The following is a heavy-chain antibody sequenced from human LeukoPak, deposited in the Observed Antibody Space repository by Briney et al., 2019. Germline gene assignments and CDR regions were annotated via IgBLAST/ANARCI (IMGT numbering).Heavy chain of an antibody. CDR2: ISAYNGDT. V-gene: IGHV1-18*01. D-gene: IGHD2-21*02. Sequence: GASVKVSCKASGYTFTSYGISWVRQVPGQGLELVGWISAYNGDTNFAQRLHDRVTMTTDTSTSTAFMELRSLTSDDTAVYYCARDGPITANWFDPWGQGTLVIASS. CDR3: ARDGPITANWFDP. J-gene: IGHJ5*02. CDR1: GYTFTSYG.